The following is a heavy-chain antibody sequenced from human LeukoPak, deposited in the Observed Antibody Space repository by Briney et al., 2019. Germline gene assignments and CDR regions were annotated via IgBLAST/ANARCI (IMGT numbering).Heavy chain of an antibody. Sequence: GGSLRLSCAASGFTFSTYSMNWVRQAPGKGLEWVSYISSGSTIIHHADSVKGRFTISRDDAKNSLYLQMNSLRAEDTAVYYCAKVPRQHDNWFDPWGQGTLVTVSS. D-gene: IGHD6-13*01. CDR3: AKVPRQHDNWFDP. J-gene: IGHJ5*02. V-gene: IGHV3-48*01. CDR2: ISSGSTII. CDR1: GFTFSTYS.